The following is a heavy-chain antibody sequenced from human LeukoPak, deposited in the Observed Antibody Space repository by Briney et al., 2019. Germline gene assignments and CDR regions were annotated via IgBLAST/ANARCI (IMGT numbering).Heavy chain of an antibody. CDR1: GFTFSNYA. J-gene: IGHJ6*02. CDR2: ISGSSGST. Sequence: GGSLRLSCAASGFTFSNYAMSWVRQVPGKGPEWVSVISGSSGSTYYADSVKGRFTISRDNSKNTLYLQMNNLRADDTAVYYCAKQVDHYYYGMDVWGQGTTVTVSS. V-gene: IGHV3-23*01. CDR3: AKQVDHYYYGMDV.